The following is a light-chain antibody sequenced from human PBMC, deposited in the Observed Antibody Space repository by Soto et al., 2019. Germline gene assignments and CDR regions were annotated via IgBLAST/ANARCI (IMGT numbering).Light chain of an antibody. CDR2: QDT. CDR1: KLGDNY. CDR3: QAWGSSVV. Sequence: SYELTQPPSVSVSPGQTATITCSGDKLGDNYACWYPQKPGRSPVLVIYQDTKRPSGIPERFSGSNSGNTATRTITGTQAMDEADYYWQAWGSSVVFGGGTKLTVL. J-gene: IGLJ2*01. V-gene: IGLV3-1*01.